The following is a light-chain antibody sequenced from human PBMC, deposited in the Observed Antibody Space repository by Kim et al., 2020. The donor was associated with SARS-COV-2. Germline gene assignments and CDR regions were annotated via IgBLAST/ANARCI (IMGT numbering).Light chain of an antibody. CDR1: QDIANS. CDR3: QKYNSAPWT. Sequence: ASIGNRVTITCRASQDIANSVAWYQQKPGKVPQVRIYAASTLQSGVPSRFSGSGSGTEFTLTIGSLQTEDVATYYCQKYNSAPWTFGPGTKVDIK. CDR2: AAS. J-gene: IGKJ1*01. V-gene: IGKV1-27*01.